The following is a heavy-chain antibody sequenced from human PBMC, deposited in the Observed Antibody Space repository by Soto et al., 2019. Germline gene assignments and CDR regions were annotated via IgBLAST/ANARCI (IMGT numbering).Heavy chain of an antibody. Sequence: QPWGTLRLSCVASVFTFSNSYMSWVRQAPGKGLEWVTIIYSVGNTYYADSLKGRFTISRDNSKNTLFLQMNSLRAEDTAVYHCASFTLTGNWFDPWGQGTLVTVSS. V-gene: IGHV3-53*01. J-gene: IGHJ5*02. CDR2: IYSVGNT. CDR1: VFTFSNSY. D-gene: IGHD7-27*01. CDR3: ASFTLTGNWFDP.